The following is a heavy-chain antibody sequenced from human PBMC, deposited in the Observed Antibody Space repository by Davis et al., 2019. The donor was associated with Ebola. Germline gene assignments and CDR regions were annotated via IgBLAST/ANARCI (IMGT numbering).Heavy chain of an antibody. CDR3: ATTQWLREFDN. CDR1: GLSVSDAW. Sequence: GESLKISCAASGLSVSDAWMGWVRQAPGKGLEWVSVIYDQSTAYADSVRGRFIISRDKSNNTLYLEMSSLRVDDTAVYYCATTQWLREFDNWGQGTLVTVSS. J-gene: IGHJ4*02. D-gene: IGHD6-19*01. CDR2: IYDQST. V-gene: IGHV3-53*05.